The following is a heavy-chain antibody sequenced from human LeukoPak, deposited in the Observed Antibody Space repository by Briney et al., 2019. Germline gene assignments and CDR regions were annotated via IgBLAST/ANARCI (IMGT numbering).Heavy chain of an antibody. CDR1: GGSISTYY. D-gene: IGHD2-2*01. Sequence: PSETLSLTCTVSGGSISTYYWSLIRQPAGKGLEWIGRIHASGNTNYNPSLKSRVTMSLDTSKNQFSLKLSSVTAADTAVYYCARQLGYCSSTSCYADKVDYWGQGTLVTVSS. J-gene: IGHJ4*02. CDR2: IHASGNT. CDR3: ARQLGYCSSTSCYADKVDY. V-gene: IGHV4-4*07.